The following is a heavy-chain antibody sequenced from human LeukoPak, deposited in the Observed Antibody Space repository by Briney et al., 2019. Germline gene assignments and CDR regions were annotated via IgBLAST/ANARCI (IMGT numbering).Heavy chain of an antibody. CDR1: GGSFSGYY. CDR2: INHSGST. Sequence: PSETLSLTCAVYGGSFSGYYWSWIRQPPRKGVEWIGEINHSGSTNYNPSLKSRVTISVDTSKNQFSLKLSSVTAADTAVYYCARGRQGDGYNNYFDYWGQGTLVTVSS. V-gene: IGHV4-34*01. J-gene: IGHJ4*02. D-gene: IGHD5-24*01. CDR3: ARGRQGDGYNNYFDY.